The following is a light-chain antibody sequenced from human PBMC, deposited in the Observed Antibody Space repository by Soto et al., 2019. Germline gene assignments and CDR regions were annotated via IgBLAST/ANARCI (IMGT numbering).Light chain of an antibody. CDR3: QQINSFPPT. CDR2: DAS. Sequence: DIQMTQSPSSVSASVGDRVTITCRASRDIKTSLAWYQQRPGKGPELLIYDASTLQSGVPSRISGSGSGTAFTLTISRLQPEDFATFYCQQINSFPPTFGGGTKVAI. J-gene: IGKJ4*01. CDR1: RDIKTS. V-gene: IGKV1-12*01.